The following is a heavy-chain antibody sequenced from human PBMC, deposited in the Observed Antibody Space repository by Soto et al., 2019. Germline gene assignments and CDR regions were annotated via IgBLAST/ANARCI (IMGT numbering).Heavy chain of an antibody. CDR1: GFTFSSYG. V-gene: IGHV3-33*01. D-gene: IGHD2-15*01. Sequence: QVQLVESGGGVVQPGTSLRLSCAASGFTFSSYGMHWVRQAPGKGLEWVAVIWHDGNNKFYADSVKGRFTISRDNSKNTLFLQMNSLGAEDTAVYHCSRGRCFGGSCYPDGDSFDFWGQGTMVTVSS. CDR2: IWHDGNNK. CDR3: SRGRCFGGSCYPDGDSFDF. J-gene: IGHJ3*01.